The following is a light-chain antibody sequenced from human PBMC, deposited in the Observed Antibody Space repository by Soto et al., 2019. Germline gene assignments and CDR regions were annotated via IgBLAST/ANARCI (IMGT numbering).Light chain of an antibody. CDR3: QQLNSDWYA. V-gene: IGKV1-9*01. CDR1: QGISTY. Sequence: DIQLTQSPSFLSASVGDRVTITCRASQGISTYLAWYLQRPGKAPKLLIYGASNLQSGVPSRFRGSGSGTEFTLAISLLQPEDFGTYYCQQLNSDWYAFGQGTKLEIK. CDR2: GAS. J-gene: IGKJ2*01.